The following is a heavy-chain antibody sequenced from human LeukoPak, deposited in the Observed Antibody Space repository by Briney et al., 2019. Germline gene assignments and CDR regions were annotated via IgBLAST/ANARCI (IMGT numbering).Heavy chain of an antibody. CDR2: ISSSSSYI. CDR1: GASIISSNW. D-gene: IGHD6-13*01. J-gene: IGHJ4*02. CDR3: ARDTPYSSSWDIDY. Sequence: PSGTLSLNCAVSGASIISSNWWSWVRQAPGKGLEWVSSISSSSSYIYYADSVKGRFTISRDNAKNSLYLQMNSLRAEDTAVYYCARDTPYSSSWDIDYWGQGTLVTVSS. V-gene: IGHV3-21*01.